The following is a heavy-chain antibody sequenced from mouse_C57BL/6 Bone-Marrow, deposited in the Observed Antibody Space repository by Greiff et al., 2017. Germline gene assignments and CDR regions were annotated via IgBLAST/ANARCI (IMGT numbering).Heavy chain of an antibody. CDR2: IYPGDGDT. D-gene: IGHD1-1*01. CDR1: GYAFSSSW. V-gene: IGHV1-82*01. J-gene: IGHJ3*01. Sequence: QVQLKESGPELVKPGASVKISCKASGYAFSSSWMNWVKQRPGKGLEWIGRIYPGDGDTNYNGKFKGKATLTADKSSSTAYMQLSSLTSEDSAVYFCARTIYYYGSSYGFFAYWGQGTLVTVSA. CDR3: ARTIYYYGSSYGFFAY.